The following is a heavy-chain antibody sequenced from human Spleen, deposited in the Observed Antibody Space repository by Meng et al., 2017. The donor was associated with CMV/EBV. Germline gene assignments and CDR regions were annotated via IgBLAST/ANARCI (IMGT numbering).Heavy chain of an antibody. Sequence: ASVKVSCKASGYSFTSYYISWVRQAPGQGLEWMGWINPNSGGTNYAQKFQGRVTMTRDTSISTAYMELSRLRPDDSAVYYCAKTYYDSGRWHLYFYQYGMDVWGQGTTVTVSS. CDR2: INPNSGGT. J-gene: IGHJ6*02. V-gene: IGHV1-2*02. CDR1: GYSFTSYY. CDR3: AKTYYDSGRWHLYFYQYGMDV. D-gene: IGHD3-10*01.